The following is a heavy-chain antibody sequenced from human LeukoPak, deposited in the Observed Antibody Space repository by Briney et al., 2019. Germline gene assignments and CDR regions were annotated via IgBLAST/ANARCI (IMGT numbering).Heavy chain of an antibody. J-gene: IGHJ6*03. D-gene: IGHD1-26*01. V-gene: IGHV3-11*04. CDR3: AGTSTTYYFYYMDV. CDR2: ISNSGKTI. CDR1: GFTFSDYY. Sequence: GGSLRLSCATSGFTFSDYYMSWIRQAPGKGLEWVSYISNSGKTIYYADSVKGRFTISRDNAKNSLYLQMNSLRAEDTAVYYCAGTSTTYYFYYMDVWGKGTTVTVS.